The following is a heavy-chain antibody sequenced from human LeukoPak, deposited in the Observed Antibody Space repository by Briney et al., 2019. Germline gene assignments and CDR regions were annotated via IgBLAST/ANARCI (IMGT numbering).Heavy chain of an antibody. J-gene: IGHJ4*02. CDR1: GFTFSSYW. CDR3: ARDSKYCTNGVCYISLGY. CDR2: ISSSSSYI. V-gene: IGHV3-21*01. D-gene: IGHD2-8*01. Sequence: GGSLRLSCAASGFTFSSYWMHWVRQAPGKGLEWVSSISSSSSYIYYADSVKGRFTISRDNAKNSLYLQMNSLRAEDTAVYYCARDSKYCTNGVCYISLGYWGQGTLVTVSS.